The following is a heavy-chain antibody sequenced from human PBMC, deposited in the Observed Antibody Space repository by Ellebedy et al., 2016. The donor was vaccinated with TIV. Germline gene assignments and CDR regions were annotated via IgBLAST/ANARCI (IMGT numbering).Heavy chain of an antibody. CDR1: GFTFSSYS. CDR2: ISNTNSGSTI. Sequence: GESLKISCAASGFTFSSYSMNWVRQAPGKGLEWVSYISNTNSGSTIYYADSVRGRFTISRDNANNSVYLQMNSLRAEDTAVYYCARRVGFDFWGQGTLVTVSS. V-gene: IGHV3-48*04. J-gene: IGHJ4*02. CDR3: ARRVGFDF. D-gene: IGHD1-26*01.